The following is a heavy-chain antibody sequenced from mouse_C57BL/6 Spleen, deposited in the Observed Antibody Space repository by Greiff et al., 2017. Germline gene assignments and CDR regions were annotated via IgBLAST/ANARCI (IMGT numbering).Heavy chain of an antibody. CDR2: IYPGDGDT. CDR1: GYAFSSSW. V-gene: IGHV1-82*01. Sequence: VQLQQSGPELVKPGASVKISCKASGYAFSSSWMNWVKQRPGKGLEWIGRIYPGDGDTNYNGKFKGKATLTADKTSSTAYMQLSSLTSEDSAVYFCANSNLYYAMDYWGQGTSVTVSS. CDR3: ANSNLYYAMDY. J-gene: IGHJ4*01. D-gene: IGHD2-5*01.